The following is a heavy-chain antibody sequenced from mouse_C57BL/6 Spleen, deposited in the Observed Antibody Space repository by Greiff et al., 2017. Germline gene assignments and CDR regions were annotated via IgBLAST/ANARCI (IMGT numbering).Heavy chain of an antibody. J-gene: IGHJ1*03. Sequence: EVNVVESGGDLVKPGGSLKLSCAASGFTFSSYGMSWVRQTPDKRLEWVATISSGGSYTYYPDSVKGRFTISRDNAKNTLYLQMSSLKSEDTAMYYCARITTIGDWYFDVWGTGTTVTVSS. D-gene: IGHD1-3*01. CDR1: GFTFSSYG. CDR3: ARITTIGDWYFDV. CDR2: ISSGGSYT. V-gene: IGHV5-6*01.